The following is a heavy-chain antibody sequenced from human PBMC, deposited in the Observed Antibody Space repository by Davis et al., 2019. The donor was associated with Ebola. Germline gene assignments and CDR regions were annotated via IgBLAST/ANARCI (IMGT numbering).Heavy chain of an antibody. CDR1: GYTFTGYY. CDR3: ARDRAPRMVGPRNHLTDGWFDP. J-gene: IGHJ5*02. Sequence: AASVKVSCKASGYTFTGYYMHWVRQAPGQGLEWMGRINPNSGGTNYAQKLQGRVTMTRDTSTSTVYMELSSLRSEDTAVYYCARDRAPRMVGPRNHLTDGWFDPWGQGTLVTVSS. D-gene: IGHD1-14*01. CDR2: INPNSGGT. V-gene: IGHV1-2*06.